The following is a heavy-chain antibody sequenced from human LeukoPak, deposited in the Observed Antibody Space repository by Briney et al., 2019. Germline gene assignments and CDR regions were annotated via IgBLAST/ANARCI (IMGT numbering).Heavy chain of an antibody. CDR1: GFTFSSYA. V-gene: IGHV3-23*01. D-gene: IGHD4-23*01. CDR3: ARVRSVGGNPHAFNI. J-gene: IGHJ3*02. CDR2: MSGSSGST. Sequence: GGSLRLSCAASGFTFSSYAMSWVRQAPGKGLEWVSGMSGSSGSTYYADSVKGRFTISRDNAKNSLYLQMNSLRVEDTALYYCARVRSVGGNPHAFNIWGQGTMVTVSS.